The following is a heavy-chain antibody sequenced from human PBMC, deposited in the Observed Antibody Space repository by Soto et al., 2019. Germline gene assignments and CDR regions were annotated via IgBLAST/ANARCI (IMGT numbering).Heavy chain of an antibody. CDR3: TRPRRGVATIEDALDI. D-gene: IGHD5-12*01. Sequence: GGSLRLSCAASGFTFSGSAMHWVRQASGKGLEWVGRIRSKANSYATAYAASVKGRFTISRDDSKNTAYLQMNSLKTEDTAVYYCTRPRRGVATIEDALDIWGQGTMVTVSS. V-gene: IGHV3-73*01. CDR2: IRSKANSYAT. J-gene: IGHJ3*02. CDR1: GFTFSGSA.